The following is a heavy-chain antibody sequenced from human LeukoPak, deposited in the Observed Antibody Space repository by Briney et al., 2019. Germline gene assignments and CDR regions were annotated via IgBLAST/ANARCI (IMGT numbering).Heavy chain of an antibody. CDR3: ARAGYGDYYWFDP. CDR2: ISYTGST. J-gene: IGHJ5*02. CDR1: GGSISSSRYF. D-gene: IGHD4-17*01. V-gene: IGHV4-39*07. Sequence: SETLSLTCTVSGGSISSSRYFWGWIRQPPGKGLEWIGSISYTGSTYYNPSLKSRVIISVDTSKNQFSLKLSSVTAADTAVYYCARAGYGDYYWFDPWGQGTLVTVSS.